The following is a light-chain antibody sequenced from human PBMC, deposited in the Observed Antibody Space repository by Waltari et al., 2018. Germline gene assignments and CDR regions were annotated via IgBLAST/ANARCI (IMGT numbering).Light chain of an antibody. CDR3: QQAYSTPLT. CDR1: QNISNY. J-gene: IGKJ2*01. V-gene: IGKV1-39*01. Sequence: DIQMTQSPTSLSASVGDSVSLTCQTSQNISNYLNWYQVQPGRAPALLVYGSSSLPSGAWPRFSGSGSGTHFTLASSSLRPEDFASYYYQQAYSTPLTFGPGTNLEIK. CDR2: GSS.